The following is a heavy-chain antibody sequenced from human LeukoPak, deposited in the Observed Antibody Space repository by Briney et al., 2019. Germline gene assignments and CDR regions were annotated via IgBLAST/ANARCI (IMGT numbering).Heavy chain of an antibody. CDR3: ARQTRRGATCYRVDQYYYMDV. J-gene: IGHJ6*03. CDR2: IYSSVST. D-gene: IGHD2-15*01. Sequence: SETLSLTCTVSGDSINDHYWSWIRQPPGEGLEWIGCIYSSVSTNYNPSLKSRVTIPIDTSKSQFSLKPASVTAADTGVYYCARQTRRGATCYRVDQYYYMDVWGKGTTVTVSS. CDR1: GDSINDHY. V-gene: IGHV4-4*09.